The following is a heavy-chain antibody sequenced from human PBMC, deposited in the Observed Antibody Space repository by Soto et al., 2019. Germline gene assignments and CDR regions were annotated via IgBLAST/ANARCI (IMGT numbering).Heavy chain of an antibody. CDR3: ASGPSGDKVDY. CDR2: IYGGGNT. V-gene: IGHV4-30-4*01. CDR1: GGSISSGDYN. D-gene: IGHD1-26*01. J-gene: IGHJ4*02. Sequence: QVQLQESGPGLVEPSQTLSLTCIVSGGSISSGDYNWNWIRQLPGTGLEWIGHIYGGGNTYSNPSLKSRVTISLDTSKNQFSLNLNSVTAADTAVYFCASGPSGDKVDYWGQGTLVTVSS.